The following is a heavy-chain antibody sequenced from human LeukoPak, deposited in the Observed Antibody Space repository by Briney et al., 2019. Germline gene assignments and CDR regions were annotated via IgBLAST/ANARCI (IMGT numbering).Heavy chain of an antibody. CDR3: ARDSRLYCSGASCYGA. Sequence: GGSLRLSCAASGFTFSDYYMSWIRQPPGKGLEWVSYISSSGSTIYYADSVKGRFTISRDNAKNSLYLQMNSLRAEDTAVYYCARDSRLYCSGASCYGAWGQGTLVTVSS. V-gene: IGHV3-11*01. J-gene: IGHJ4*02. CDR1: GFTFSDYY. D-gene: IGHD2-15*01. CDR2: ISSSGSTI.